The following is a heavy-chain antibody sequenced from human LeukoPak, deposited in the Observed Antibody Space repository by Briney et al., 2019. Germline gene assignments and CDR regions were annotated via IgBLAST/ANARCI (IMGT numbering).Heavy chain of an antibody. CDR1: GFTFSNYA. V-gene: IGHV3-23*01. D-gene: IGHD2-21*01. J-gene: IGHJ6*02. CDR2: ISAGGGTT. CDR3: AKDRGKGSISLSEMDV. Sequence: PGGSLRLSCAASGFTFSNYAMSWVRQAPGEGLEWVSGISAGGGTTYFADSVRGRFTISRDNSKNTLYLQMNTLTAGDTALYYCAKDRGKGSISLSEMDVWGQGTTVIVS.